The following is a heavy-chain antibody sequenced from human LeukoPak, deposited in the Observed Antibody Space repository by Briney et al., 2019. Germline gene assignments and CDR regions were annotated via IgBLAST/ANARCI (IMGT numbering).Heavy chain of an antibody. Sequence: SETLSLTCTVSGGSISSSTYYWSWIRQPPGKGLEWIGEINHSGSTNYRPSLKSRVTISLDTSKNQFSLQLSSVTAADTAVYYCGRGMSWSGWYSPYHSSYYVDVWGTGTTVLVSS. CDR2: INHSGST. CDR1: GGSISSSTYY. CDR3: GRGMSWSGWYSPYHSSYYVDV. J-gene: IGHJ6*03. V-gene: IGHV4-39*07. D-gene: IGHD6-19*01.